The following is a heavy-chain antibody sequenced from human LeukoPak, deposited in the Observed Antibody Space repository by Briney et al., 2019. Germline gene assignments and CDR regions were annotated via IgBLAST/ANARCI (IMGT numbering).Heavy chain of an antibody. CDR1: GGTFSSYA. CDR2: IIPILGIA. J-gene: IGHJ4*02. D-gene: IGHD5-24*01. V-gene: IGHV1-69*04. Sequence: SVKVSCKASGGTFSSYAISWVRQAPGQGLEWMGRIIPILGIANYAQKFQGRVTITADKSTSTAYMELSSLRSEDTAVYYCARDGVAEMATISDYWGQGTLLTVSS. CDR3: ARDGVAEMATISDY.